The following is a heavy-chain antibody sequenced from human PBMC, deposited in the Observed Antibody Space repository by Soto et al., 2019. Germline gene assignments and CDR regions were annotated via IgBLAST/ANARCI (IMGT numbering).Heavy chain of an antibody. CDR1: GGSISSSSYY. CDR2: IYYSGST. D-gene: IGHD1-26*01. J-gene: IGHJ6*02. Sequence: PSETLSLTCTVSGGSISSSSYYWGWIRQPPGKGLEWIGSIYYSGSTYYNPSLKSRVTISVDTSKNQFSLKLSSVTAADTAVYYCARQEWELGVNYYYGMDVWGRGTTVTVSS. V-gene: IGHV4-39*01. CDR3: ARQEWELGVNYYYGMDV.